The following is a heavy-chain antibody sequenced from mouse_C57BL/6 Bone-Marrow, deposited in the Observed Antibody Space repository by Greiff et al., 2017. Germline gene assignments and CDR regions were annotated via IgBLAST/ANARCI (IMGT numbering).Heavy chain of an antibody. CDR2: IWWDDDK. CDR1: GFSLSTFGMG. J-gene: IGHJ3*01. CDR3: ARIPYYRNHRFAY. V-gene: IGHV8-8*01. D-gene: IGHD2-5*01. Sequence: QVTLKESGPGILQPSQTLSLTCSFSGFSLSTFGMGVGWIRQPSGKGLGWLAHIWWDDDKYYNPALKGRLTNSKDTSKTQVFIKIANVDTADTATYYCARIPYYRNHRFAYWGQGTLVTVSA.